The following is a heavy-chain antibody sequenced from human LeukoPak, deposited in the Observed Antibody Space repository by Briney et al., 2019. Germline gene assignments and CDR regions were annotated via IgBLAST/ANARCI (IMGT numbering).Heavy chain of an antibody. CDR3: TRNRYYYGSGNYGVPNWFDP. V-gene: IGHV4-38-2*02. J-gene: IGHJ5*02. Sequence: SETLSLTCTVSGYSISSGYYWGWIRQPPGKGLEWIGSIYHSGSTYYNPSLKSRVTISVDTSKNQFSLKLSSVTVADTAVYYCTRNRYYYGSGNYGVPNWFDPWGQGTLVTVSS. D-gene: IGHD3-10*01. CDR1: GYSISSGYY. CDR2: IYHSGST.